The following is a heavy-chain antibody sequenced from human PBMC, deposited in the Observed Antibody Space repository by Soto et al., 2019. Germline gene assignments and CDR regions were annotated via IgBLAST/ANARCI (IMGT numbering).Heavy chain of an antibody. D-gene: IGHD1-26*01. V-gene: IGHV3-23*01. CDR2: ISGSGGST. CDR3: AKDHPQWGVRYYGMDV. Sequence: PGGSMRLSSAASGLTFSSYAMSWVRQAPGKGLEWVSAISGSGGSTYYADSVKGRFTISRDNSKNTLYLQMNSLRAEDTAVYYCAKDHPQWGVRYYGMDVWGQGTTVTVSS. CDR1: GLTFSSYA. J-gene: IGHJ6*02.